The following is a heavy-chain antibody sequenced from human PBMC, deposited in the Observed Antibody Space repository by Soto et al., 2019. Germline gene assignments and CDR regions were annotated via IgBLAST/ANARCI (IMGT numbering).Heavy chain of an antibody. D-gene: IGHD3-10*01. CDR3: ARALWFGNRKQYYFDY. CDR1: GYSFTIYW. CDR2: IYPGDSDT. V-gene: IGHV5-51*01. Sequence: PGESLKISCKGSGYSFTIYWIGWVRQMPGKGLEWMCIIYPGDSDTRYSPSFQGQVTISADKSISTAYLQWSSLKASDTAMYYWARALWFGNRKQYYFDYWGQGTLVTVSS. J-gene: IGHJ4*02.